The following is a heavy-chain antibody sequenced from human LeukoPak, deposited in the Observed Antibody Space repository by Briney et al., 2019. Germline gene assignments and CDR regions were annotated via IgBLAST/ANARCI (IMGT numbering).Heavy chain of an antibody. CDR1: GGSISSSSYY. V-gene: IGHV4-39*07. CDR2: IYYSGST. J-gene: IGHJ5*02. D-gene: IGHD4-17*01. CDR3: ASEGRGGNYGDYNWFDP. Sequence: SETLSLTCTVSGGSISSSSYYWGWIRQPPGKGLEWIGSIYYSGSTYYNPSLKSRVTISVDTSKNQFSLKLSSVTAADTAVYYCASEGRGGNYGDYNWFDPWGQGTLVTVSS.